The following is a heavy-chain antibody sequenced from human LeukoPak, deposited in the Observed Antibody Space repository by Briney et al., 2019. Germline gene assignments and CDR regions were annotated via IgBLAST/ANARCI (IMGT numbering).Heavy chain of an antibody. V-gene: IGHV3-53*01. J-gene: IGHJ4*02. CDR2: IYSGGST. CDR1: GFTVSSNY. CDR3: ARDVTVGYCSGGSCYSGFDY. Sequence: PGGSLRLSCAASGFTVSSNYMSWVRQAPGKGLEWVSVIYSGGSTCYADSVKGRFTISRDNSKNTLYLQMNSLRAEDTAVYYCARDVTVGYCSGGSCYSGFDYWGQGTLVTVSS. D-gene: IGHD2-15*01.